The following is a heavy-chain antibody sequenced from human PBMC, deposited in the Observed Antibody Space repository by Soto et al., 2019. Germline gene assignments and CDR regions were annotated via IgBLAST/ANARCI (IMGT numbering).Heavy chain of an antibody. V-gene: IGHV3-74*02. CDR1: GFTFSSYW. CDR2: INSDGSST. CDR3: ARPKPLTYGDYGFDS. D-gene: IGHD4-17*01. J-gene: IGHJ4*02. Sequence: EVQLVESGGGLVQPGGSLRLSCAASGFTFSSYWMHWVRQAPGKGLVWVSRINSDGSSTSYADSVKGRFTISRDNAKNTLYLQMSSLRAEDTAVYYCARPKPLTYGDYGFDSWGQGILVIVSS.